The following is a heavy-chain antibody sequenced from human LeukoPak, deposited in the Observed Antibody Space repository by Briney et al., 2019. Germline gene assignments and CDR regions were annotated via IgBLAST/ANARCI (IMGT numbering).Heavy chain of an antibody. Sequence: RSETLSLTCSLSVGPISSYYWSWIRQPTGGGLEGIGHNYYCGSTNYNPSLKSRVTISVDTSKNQFSLKLSSVTAADTAVYYCARGGGLQQWLVHNNWFNPWGQGTLVTVSS. D-gene: IGHD6-19*01. V-gene: IGHV4-59*01. CDR2: NYYCGST. CDR3: ARGGGLQQWLVHNNWFNP. CDR1: VGPISSYY. J-gene: IGHJ5*02.